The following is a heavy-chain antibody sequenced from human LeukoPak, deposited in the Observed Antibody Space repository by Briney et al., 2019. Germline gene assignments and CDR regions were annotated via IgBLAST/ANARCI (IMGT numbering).Heavy chain of an antibody. CDR1: GFTFSSYA. V-gene: IGHV3-23*01. D-gene: IGHD4-23*01. CDR3: AKEASRTTVVTLVY. Sequence: PGGSLRLSCAASGFTFSSYAMSWVRPAPGKGLECVSAISGSGGSTYYADSEKGRFTISRDNSKNTLYLQMNSLRAEDTAVYYCAKEASRTTVVTLVYWGQGTVVTVSS. CDR2: ISGSGGST. J-gene: IGHJ4*02.